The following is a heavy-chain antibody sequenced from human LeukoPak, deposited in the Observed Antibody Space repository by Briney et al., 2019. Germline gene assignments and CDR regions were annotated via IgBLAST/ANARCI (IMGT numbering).Heavy chain of an antibody. V-gene: IGHV1-8*01. CDR3: ARVNGLPDY. J-gene: IGHJ4*02. CDR2: MNPKSGNT. D-gene: IGHD2-8*01. CDR1: GYTFTSYD. Sequence: GASVKVSCKASGYTFTSYDINWVRQATGQGLEWVGWMNPKSGNTGYAQKFQGKVTMTRDTSISTAYMEVSSLTFEDTAIYYCARVNGLPDYWGQGELVTVSS.